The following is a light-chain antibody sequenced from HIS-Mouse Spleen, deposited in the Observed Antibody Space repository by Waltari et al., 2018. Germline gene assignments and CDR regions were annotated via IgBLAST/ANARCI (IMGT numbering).Light chain of an antibody. V-gene: IGLV2-14*03. CDR1: SSDVGGYNY. Sequence: GSPGQSITISCTGTSSDVGGYNYVSWYQQHPGKAPKLMIYAVSNRPSGVSNRFSGAKSGNTASLPISGLQAEDDADYYCSSYTSSSTEVFGGGTTLTVL. CDR2: AVS. CDR3: SSYTSSSTEV. J-gene: IGLJ2*01.